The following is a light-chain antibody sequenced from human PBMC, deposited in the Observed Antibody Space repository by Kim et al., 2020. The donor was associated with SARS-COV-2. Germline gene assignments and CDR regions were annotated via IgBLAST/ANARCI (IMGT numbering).Light chain of an antibody. Sequence: SGYPGERATVSCRARQSVNNKIAWYQQRPGQAPRLLSSGVSTRATGIPARFSGSGSGTEFTLTISSVQSEDFAVYYCQQYDDWRTFGQGTKVDIK. CDR2: GVS. V-gene: IGKV3-15*01. J-gene: IGKJ1*01. CDR1: QSVNNK. CDR3: QQYDDWRT.